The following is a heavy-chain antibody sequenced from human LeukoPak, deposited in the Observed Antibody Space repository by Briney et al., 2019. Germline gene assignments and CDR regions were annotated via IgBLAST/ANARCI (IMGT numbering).Heavy chain of an antibody. J-gene: IGHJ4*02. V-gene: IGHV3-11*01. D-gene: IGHD1-1*01. CDR3: ARARNWSPVFYY. CDR2: ISSSGSTI. Sequence: PGGSLRLSCAASGFTFSDYYMSWIRQAPGKGLEWVSYISSSGSTIYYADSVKGQFTISRDNAKNSLYLQMNSLRAEDTAVYYCARARNWSPVFYYWGQGTLVTVSS. CDR1: GFTFSDYY.